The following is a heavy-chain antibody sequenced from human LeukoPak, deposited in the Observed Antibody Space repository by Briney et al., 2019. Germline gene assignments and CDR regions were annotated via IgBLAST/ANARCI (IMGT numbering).Heavy chain of an antibody. CDR1: GFTFNTYW. CDR2: IKQDGSEK. Sequence: GGSLRLSCSASGFTFNTYWMSWVRQAPGKGLEWVANIKQDGSEKYYVDSVKGRVSISRDNAKNSLYLQMNSLRAEDTAVYYCARDPNYWGQGTLVTVYS. CDR3: ARDPNY. J-gene: IGHJ4*02. V-gene: IGHV3-7*01.